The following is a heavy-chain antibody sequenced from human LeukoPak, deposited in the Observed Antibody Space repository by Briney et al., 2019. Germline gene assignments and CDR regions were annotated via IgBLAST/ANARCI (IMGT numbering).Heavy chain of an antibody. CDR2: INHSGST. CDR1: AFIFSNYA. V-gene: IGHV4-34*01. D-gene: IGHD4-17*01. J-gene: IGHJ5*02. CDR3: ARGGAVPYGDYAFRFDP. Sequence: GSLRLSCAASAFIFSNYAMSWIRQPPGKGLEWIGEINHSGSTNYNPSLKSRVTISVDTSKNQFSLKLSSVTAADTAVYYCARGGAVPYGDYAFRFDPWGQGTLVTVSS.